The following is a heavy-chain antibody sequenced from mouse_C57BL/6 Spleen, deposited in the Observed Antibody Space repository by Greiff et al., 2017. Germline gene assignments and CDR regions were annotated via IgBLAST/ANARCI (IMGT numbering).Heavy chain of an antibody. CDR1: GYTFTSYW. Sequence: VQLQQPGAELVKPGASVKLSCKASGYTFTSYWMHWVKQRPGQGLVWIGMIHPNSGSTNYNEKFKSKATLTVDKSSSTAYMQLSILTSEDSAVYYCARGLFITTVVATDWYFDVWGTGTTVTVSS. D-gene: IGHD1-1*01. J-gene: IGHJ1*03. V-gene: IGHV1-64*01. CDR2: IHPNSGST. CDR3: ARGLFITTVVATDWYFDV.